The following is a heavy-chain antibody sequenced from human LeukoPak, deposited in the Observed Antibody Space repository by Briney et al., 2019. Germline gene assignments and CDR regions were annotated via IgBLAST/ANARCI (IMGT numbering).Heavy chain of an antibody. D-gene: IGHD3-10*01. CDR1: GFSLSTSGMC. J-gene: IGHJ4*02. CDR3: ARIRTPYGSGSYYNFD. Sequence: SGPTLVNPTQTLTLTCTFSGFSLSTSGMCVSWIRQPPGKALEWLARIDWDDDKYYSTSLKTRLTISKDTSKSQVVLTMTNMDPVDTATYYCARIRTPYGSGSYYNFDWGQGTLVTVSS. V-gene: IGHV2-70*11. CDR2: IDWDDDK.